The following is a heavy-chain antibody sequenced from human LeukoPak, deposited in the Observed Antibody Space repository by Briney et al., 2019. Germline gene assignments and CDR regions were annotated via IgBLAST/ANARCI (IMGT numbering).Heavy chain of an antibody. CDR2: ISYDGSNK. D-gene: IGHD2-2*01. J-gene: IGHJ4*02. V-gene: IGHV3-30*18. CDR1: GLTFSTYW. Sequence: GGSLRLSCTASGLTFSTYWMSGVRQAPGKELEGVAVISYDGSNKYYADSVKGRFTISRDNSKNTLYLQMNSLRAEDTAVYYCAKVGQAYCSSTSCLTELDYWGQGTLVTVSS. CDR3: AKVGQAYCSSTSCLTELDY.